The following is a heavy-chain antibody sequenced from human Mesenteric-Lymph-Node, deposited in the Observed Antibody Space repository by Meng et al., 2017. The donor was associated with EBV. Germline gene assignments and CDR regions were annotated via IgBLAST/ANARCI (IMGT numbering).Heavy chain of an antibody. CDR1: GFTFSSYS. J-gene: IGHJ4*02. CDR2: ISSSSSYI. Sequence: EVQLVESGXXLVKXXXALRLSCAASGFTFSSYSMNWVRQAPGKGLEWVSSISSSSSYIYYADSVKGRFTISRDNAKNSLYLQMNSLRAEDTAVYYCARDLPKGYWGQGTLVTVSS. CDR3: ARDLPKGY. V-gene: IGHV3-21*01.